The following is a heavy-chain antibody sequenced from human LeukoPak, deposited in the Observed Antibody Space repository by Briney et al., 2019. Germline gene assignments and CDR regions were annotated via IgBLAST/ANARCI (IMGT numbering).Heavy chain of an antibody. CDR2: IKQDGSEK. V-gene: IGHV3-7*03. J-gene: IGHJ4*02. Sequence: GGSLRLSCAASGFTFSNYWMNWVRQAPGKGLEWVANIKQDGSEKYYVDSVKGRFTIFRDNAKNSLYLQINSLKAEDTAVYYCARWGHLVRQPAGDYWGQGTLVAVSS. D-gene: IGHD6-13*01. CDR3: ARWGHLVRQPAGDY. CDR1: GFTFSNYW.